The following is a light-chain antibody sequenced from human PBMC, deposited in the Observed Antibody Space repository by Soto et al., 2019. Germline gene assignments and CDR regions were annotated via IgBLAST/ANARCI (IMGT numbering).Light chain of an antibody. Sequence: DIQMTQSPSSLSASVGDRVNITCRESQGISNYLAWYQQKPGKVPKLRIYAASTLQSGVPSRFSGSGSGTDFTLTISSLQPEDVATYYCQKYNSARWTFGQGTKVEIK. J-gene: IGKJ1*01. CDR2: AAS. V-gene: IGKV1-27*01. CDR1: QGISNY. CDR3: QKYNSARWT.